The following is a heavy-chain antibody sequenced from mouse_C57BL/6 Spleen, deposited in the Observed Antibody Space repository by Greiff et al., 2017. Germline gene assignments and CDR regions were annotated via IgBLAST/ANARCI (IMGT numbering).Heavy chain of an antibody. CDR1: GYTFTDYY. V-gene: IGHV1-26*01. CDR3: AGSSYGYAMDY. D-gene: IGHD1-1*01. Sequence: VQLQQSGPELVKPGASVKISCKASGYTFTDYYMYWVKQSHGKSLEWIGDINPNNGGTSYNQKFKGKATLTVDKSSSTAYMELRSLTSEDSAVYYCAGSSYGYAMDYWGQGTSVTVSS. J-gene: IGHJ4*01. CDR2: INPNNGGT.